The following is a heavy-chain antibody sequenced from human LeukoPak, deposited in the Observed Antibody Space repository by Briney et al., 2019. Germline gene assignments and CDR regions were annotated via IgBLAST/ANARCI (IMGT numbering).Heavy chain of an antibody. CDR3: AKDPTYSGSYVD. CDR2: IRYDGSNK. V-gene: IGHV3-30*02. CDR1: GFIFSSYG. J-gene: IGHJ4*02. D-gene: IGHD1-26*01. Sequence: GGSLRLSCAASGFIFSSYGMHWVRQAPGKGLEWVAFIRYDGSNKYYADSVKGRFTISRDNSKNTLYLQMNSLRAEDTAVYDCAKDPTYSGSYVDWGQGTLVTVSS.